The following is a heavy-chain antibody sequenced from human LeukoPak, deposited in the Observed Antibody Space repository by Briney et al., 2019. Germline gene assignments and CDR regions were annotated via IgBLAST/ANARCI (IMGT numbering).Heavy chain of an antibody. J-gene: IGHJ6*02. CDR1: GYTFTSYY. Sequence: ASVKVSCKASGYTFTSYYMHWVRQAPGQGLEWMGIINPSGGSTSYAQKFQGRVTMTRDTSTSTVYMELSSLRSEDTAVYYCARGEGARGDYYYYSGVDVWGQGPTVTVSS. D-gene: IGHD3-16*01. CDR2: INPSGGST. CDR3: ARGEGARGDYYYYSGVDV. V-gene: IGHV1-46*01.